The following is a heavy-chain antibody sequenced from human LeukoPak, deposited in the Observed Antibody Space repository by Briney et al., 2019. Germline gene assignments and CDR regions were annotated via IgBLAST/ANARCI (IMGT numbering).Heavy chain of an antibody. CDR1: GYAFNIYD. CDR3: AVHLPGDYLDR. CDR2: MNPDSGNT. V-gene: IGHV1-8*01. Sequence: RASVRVSCKASGYAFNIYDINWVRQATGQGLEWMGWMNPDSGNTGFAQKFQGRVTMTRNTSITTAYMGLSSLRFEGTAVYYCAVHLPGDYLDRWGQGTLVTVSS. J-gene: IGHJ4*02.